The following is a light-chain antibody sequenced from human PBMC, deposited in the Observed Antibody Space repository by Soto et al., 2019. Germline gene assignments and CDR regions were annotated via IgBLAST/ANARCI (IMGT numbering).Light chain of an antibody. V-gene: IGKV1D-12*01. CDR3: QQPISFPIT. J-gene: IGKJ5*01. CDR2: AAS. CDR1: QDLSSW. Sequence: DIQMTQSPSSVSASVGDRVTITCRASQDLSSWLAWYQQKPGKAPKLLMSAASSLQSGVPSRFSGSGSGTDFTLTIRSLQPEDFATYYCQQPISFPITFGQGTRLEIK.